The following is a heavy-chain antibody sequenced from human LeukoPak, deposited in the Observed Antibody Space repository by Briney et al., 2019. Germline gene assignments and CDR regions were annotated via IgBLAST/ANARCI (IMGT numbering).Heavy chain of an antibody. CDR3: ARGDLTLGYCSSTSCYHYYYGMDV. Sequence: SETLSLTCTVSGGSISGSSYYWGWIRQPPGKGLEWIGSIFYSGSTFYNPFLKSRVTISVDTSKNQFSLKLSSVTAADTAVYYCARGDLTLGYCSSTSCYHYYYGMDVWGQGTTVTVSS. D-gene: IGHD2-2*01. CDR2: IFYSGST. V-gene: IGHV4-39*01. J-gene: IGHJ6*02. CDR1: GGSISGSSYY.